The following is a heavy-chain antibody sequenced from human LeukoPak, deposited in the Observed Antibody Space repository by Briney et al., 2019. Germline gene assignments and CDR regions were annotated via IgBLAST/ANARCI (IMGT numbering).Heavy chain of an antibody. CDR1: GFTFISYW. CDR2: INSDGSTT. V-gene: IGHV3-74*01. J-gene: IGHJ4*02. D-gene: IGHD3-9*01. CDR3: VTNFDPEVD. Sequence: GGSLRLSCSASGFTFISYWMHWVRQAPGEGLVCVSRINSDGSTTNYADSVNGRFTISRDNAKNSLYLQMNSLRAEDTAVYYCVTNFDPEVDWGKGTLVTVSS.